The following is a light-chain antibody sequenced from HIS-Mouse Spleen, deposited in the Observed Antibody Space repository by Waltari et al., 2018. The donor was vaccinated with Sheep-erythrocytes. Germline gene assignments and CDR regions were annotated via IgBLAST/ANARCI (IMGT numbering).Light chain of an antibody. V-gene: IGLV2-23*02. CDR3: CSYAGSSTPWV. Sequence: QSALTQPASVSGSPGQSITIPCTGTSSDVGSYNLVPCYQQHPGKAPKLKIYEVSKRPSGFSNLFSGSKSGNTASLTISGLQAEDEADYYCCSYAGSSTPWVFGGGTKLTVL. J-gene: IGLJ3*02. CDR2: EVS. CDR1: SSDVGSYNL.